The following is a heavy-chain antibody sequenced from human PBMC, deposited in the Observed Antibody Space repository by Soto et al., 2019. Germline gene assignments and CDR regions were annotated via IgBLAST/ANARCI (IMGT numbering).Heavy chain of an antibody. CDR1: GFTFSSYG. V-gene: IGHV3-30*18. CDR3: AKEKDGYNPFDH. D-gene: IGHD5-12*01. J-gene: IGHJ4*02. Sequence: QVQLVESGGGVVQPGRSLRLSCAASGFTFSSYGLHWVRQAPGKGLEWVAVISYDGSNKYYADSVKGRFTISRDNSKNTLYLQMNSLRAEDTAVYYCAKEKDGYNPFDHWGQGTLVTVSA. CDR2: ISYDGSNK.